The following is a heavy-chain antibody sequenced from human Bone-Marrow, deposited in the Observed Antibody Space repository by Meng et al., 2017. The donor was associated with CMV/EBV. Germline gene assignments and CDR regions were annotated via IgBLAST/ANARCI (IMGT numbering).Heavy chain of an antibody. V-gene: IGHV5-51*01. Sequence: KVSCKGSGYSFTSYWIGWVRQMPGKGLEWMGIIYPGDSEIRYSPSFQGQVTISADKSISTAYLQWSSLKASDTAMYYCSRRVAGPRIDAFDIWGQGTMVTVSS. D-gene: IGHD6-19*01. CDR2: IYPGDSEI. J-gene: IGHJ3*02. CDR1: GYSFTSYW. CDR3: SRRVAGPRIDAFDI.